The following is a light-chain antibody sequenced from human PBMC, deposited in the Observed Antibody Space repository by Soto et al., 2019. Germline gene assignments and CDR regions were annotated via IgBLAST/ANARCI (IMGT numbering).Light chain of an antibody. V-gene: IGLV2-11*01. J-gene: IGLJ1*01. CDR3: CSYAGNYIYV. Sequence: QSVLTQPRSVSGSPGQPVTISCTGTSTYVGGYNFVSWYQQHPGKAPQVMIYDVSKRPSGVPDRLSGSKYGNTDSLTISGIQAEDEADYYCCSYAGNYIYVFGTGTKVTVL. CDR1: STYVGGYNF. CDR2: DVS.